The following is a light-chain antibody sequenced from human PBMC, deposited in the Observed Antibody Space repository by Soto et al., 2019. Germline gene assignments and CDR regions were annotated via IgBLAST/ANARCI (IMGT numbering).Light chain of an antibody. CDR1: QSISSW. CDR2: DAS. Sequence: DIQMTQSPSTLSASVGDRVTITCRASQSISSWLAWYRQKPGKAAKLLIYDASSLESGVPSRFSGRGSGTEFTLTISSLQPDDFATYYCQEYNSYSFGQGTRLEIK. V-gene: IGKV1-5*01. J-gene: IGKJ5*01. CDR3: QEYNSYS.